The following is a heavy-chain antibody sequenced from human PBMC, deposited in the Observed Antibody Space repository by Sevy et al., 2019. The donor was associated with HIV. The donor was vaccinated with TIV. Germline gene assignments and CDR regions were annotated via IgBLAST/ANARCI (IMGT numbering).Heavy chain of an antibody. J-gene: IGHJ3*02. CDR3: ASHGQQPGFPDAFDI. Sequence: GGSLRLSCAASGFTFSSYWMSWVRQAPGKGLEWVANIKQDGSEKYYVDSVKGRFTISRDNAKNSLYLQMNSLRAEDTAVYYCASHGQQPGFPDAFDIWGQGTMVTVSS. D-gene: IGHD6-13*01. CDR1: GFTFSSYW. V-gene: IGHV3-7*01. CDR2: IKQDGSEK.